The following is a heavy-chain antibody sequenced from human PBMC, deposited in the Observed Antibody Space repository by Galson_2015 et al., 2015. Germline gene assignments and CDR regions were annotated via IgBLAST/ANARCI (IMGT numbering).Heavy chain of an antibody. CDR3: ARQLGIGSGSPDS. D-gene: IGHD7-27*01. V-gene: IGHV1-46*01. J-gene: IGHJ4*02. Sequence: SVKVSCKASGYTFTTYYMHWVRQAPGQGLEWMGIINPSGGTTSYAQKFQGRVTLTTDTSTTTVSMDLSSLRSDDTAVYYCARQLGIGSGSPDSWGQGTLVAVSS. CDR2: INPSGGTT. CDR1: GYTFTTYY.